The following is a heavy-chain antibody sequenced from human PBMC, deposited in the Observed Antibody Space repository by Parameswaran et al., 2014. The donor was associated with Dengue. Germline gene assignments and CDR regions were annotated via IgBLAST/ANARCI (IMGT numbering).Heavy chain of an antibody. J-gene: IGHJ3*02. CDR2: ISSSGSTI. V-gene: IGHV3-48*03. Sequence: GSLRLSCAASGFTFSSYEMNWVRQAPGKGLEWVSYISSSGSTIYYADSVKGRFTISRDNAKNSLYLQMNSLRAEDTAVYYCARWPLFDAFDIWGQGTMVTVSS. D-gene: IGHD4-23*01. CDR1: GFTFSSYE. CDR3: ARWPLFDAFDI.